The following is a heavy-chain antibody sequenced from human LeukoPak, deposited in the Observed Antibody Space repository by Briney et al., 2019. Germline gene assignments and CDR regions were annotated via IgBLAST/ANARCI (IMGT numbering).Heavy chain of an antibody. CDR1: GFTFSSYA. CDR3: AKDIGIAAAGSWYYFDY. D-gene: IGHD6-13*01. CDR2: ISWNSGSI. J-gene: IGHJ4*02. V-gene: IGHV3-9*01. Sequence: GGSLRLSCAASGFTFSSYAMHWVRQAPGKGLEWVSGISWNSGSIGYADSVKGRFTISRDNAKNSLYLQMNSLRAEDTALYYCAKDIGIAAAGSWYYFDYWGQGSLVTVSS.